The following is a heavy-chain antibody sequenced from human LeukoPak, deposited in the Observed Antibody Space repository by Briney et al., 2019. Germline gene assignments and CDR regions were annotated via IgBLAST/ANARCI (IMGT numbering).Heavy chain of an antibody. CDR1: GGSISSYY. V-gene: IGHV4-59*01. D-gene: IGHD6-19*01. J-gene: IGHJ3*02. CDR3: ARSSGPRVDYAFDI. CDR2: IYYSGST. Sequence: PSETLSLTCTVSGGSISSYYWSWIRQPPGKGLEWIGYIYYSGSTNYNPSLKSRVTISVDTSKNQFSLKLSSVTAADTAVYHCARSSGPRVDYAFDIWGQGTMVTVSS.